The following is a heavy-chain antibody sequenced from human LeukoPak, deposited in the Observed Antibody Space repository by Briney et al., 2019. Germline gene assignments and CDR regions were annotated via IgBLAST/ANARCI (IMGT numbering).Heavy chain of an antibody. J-gene: IGHJ2*01. Sequence: SETLSLTCSVSGGSISSSSYYWGWLRQPPGKRLEWIGSIFFSGSTYYNPSLKSRVTISVDTSKNQFSLILSSMTAADTAVYYCARKGDGYNSGYFDLWGRGTLVTVSS. V-gene: IGHV4-39*01. CDR3: ARKGDGYNSGYFDL. D-gene: IGHD5-24*01. CDR1: GGSISSSSYY. CDR2: IFFSGST.